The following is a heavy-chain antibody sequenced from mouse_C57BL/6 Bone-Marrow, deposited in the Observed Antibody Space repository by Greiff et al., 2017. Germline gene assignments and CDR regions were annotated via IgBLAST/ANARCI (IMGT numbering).Heavy chain of an antibody. Sequence: VQLQQSGAELARPGASVKLSCKASGYTFTSYGISWVKQSTGQGLEWIGEIYPRSGNPYYNEKFKGKATLTADKSSSTAYMELRSLTSEDSAVYFCASTDYYGSSYGAMDYWGQGTSVTVSS. CDR2: IYPRSGNP. V-gene: IGHV1-81*01. CDR3: ASTDYYGSSYGAMDY. CDR1: GYTFTSYG. J-gene: IGHJ4*01. D-gene: IGHD1-1*01.